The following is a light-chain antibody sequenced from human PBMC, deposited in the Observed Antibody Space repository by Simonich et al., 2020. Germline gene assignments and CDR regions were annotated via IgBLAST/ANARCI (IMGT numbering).Light chain of an antibody. CDR2: VGTGGIVG. V-gene: IGLV9-49*01. Sequence: QPVLTQPPSASASLGASATLTCTLSSGYSNYKVDGYQQRPGKGPRFVMRVGTGGIVGSKGDGIPDLFSVLGSGLNRYLTIKNIQEEDESDYHCGADHGSGSNFVWVFGGGTKLTVL. CDR3: GADHGSGSNFVWV. J-gene: IGLJ3*02. CDR1: SGYSNYK.